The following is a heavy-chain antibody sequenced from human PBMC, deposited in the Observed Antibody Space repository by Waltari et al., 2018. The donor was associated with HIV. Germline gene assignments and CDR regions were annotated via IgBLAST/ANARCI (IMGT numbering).Heavy chain of an antibody. CDR2: LWHYGTNR. V-gene: IGHV3-33*03. Sequence: QVRLVASGGRVVQPGSSLTLSCAASGFTFKTYGMHWVRQGVGKVWGWLGGLWHYGTNRLDADFARCRFTVSRDNSKNLLFLHMTGLRGDDTGLYFCAKESYDGYYDFWSGHNFFDSWGQGT. CDR3: AKESYDGYYDFWSGHNFFDS. CDR1: GFTFKTYG. D-gene: IGHD3-3*01. J-gene: IGHJ5*01.